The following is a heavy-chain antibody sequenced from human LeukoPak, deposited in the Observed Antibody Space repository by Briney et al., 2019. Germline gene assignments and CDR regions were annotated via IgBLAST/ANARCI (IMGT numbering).Heavy chain of an antibody. Sequence: GSLRLSCAASGFTFSSDWMIWVRQAPGKGLEWVANIKPDEGEKYYVDSVKGRFTISRDIAKQSVFLQMNSLRAEDTAVYYCARLSAMVRGPEDIFYFEYWGLGTLVTVSS. CDR1: GFTFSSDW. V-gene: IGHV3-7*01. CDR2: IKPDEGEK. D-gene: IGHD3-10*01. J-gene: IGHJ4*02. CDR3: ARLSAMVRGPEDIFYFEY.